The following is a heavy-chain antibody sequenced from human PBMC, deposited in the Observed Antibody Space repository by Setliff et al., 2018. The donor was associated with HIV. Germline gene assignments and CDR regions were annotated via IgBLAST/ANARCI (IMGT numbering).Heavy chain of an antibody. J-gene: IGHJ5*02. CDR2: INTHTGSP. V-gene: IGHV7-4-1*02. D-gene: IGHD4-17*01. Sequence: ASVKVSCKASGYTFINYAMNWVRQAPGQGLEWMGWINTHTGSPTYAQAFTGRFVFSVDTSDTTAYLQISSLKAEDTAVYYCARALYGDYGGDLNWLDPWGQGTLVTVSS. CDR3: ARALYGDYGGDLNWLDP. CDR1: GYTFINYA.